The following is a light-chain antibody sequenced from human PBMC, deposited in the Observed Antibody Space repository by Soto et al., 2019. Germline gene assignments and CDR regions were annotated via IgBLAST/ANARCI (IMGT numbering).Light chain of an antibody. CDR3: CSYAGTTTFVI. CDR1: NRVIGIYNL. Sequence: QSALTQPASVSGSPGQSITISCTGTNRVIGIYNLVSWYQQHPGKVPQVIIYDVTKRPSGVSDRFSGSKSGNTASLTISGLQAEDEADYYCCSYAGTTTFVIFGGGTKVTVL. V-gene: IGLV2-23*02. CDR2: DVT. J-gene: IGLJ2*01.